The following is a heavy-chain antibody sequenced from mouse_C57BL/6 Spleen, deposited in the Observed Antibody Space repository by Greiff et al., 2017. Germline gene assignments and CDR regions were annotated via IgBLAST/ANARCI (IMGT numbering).Heavy chain of an antibody. D-gene: IGHD1-1*01. CDR1: GYTFTSYW. V-gene: IGHV1-64*01. CDR2: IHPNSGST. Sequence: QVQLKQPGAELVKPGASVKLSCKASGYTFTSYWMHWVKQRPGQGLEWIGMIHPNSGSTNYNEKFKSKATLTVDKSSSTAYMQLSSLTSEDSAVYYCARGGVVATNWYFDVWGTGTTVTVSS. J-gene: IGHJ1*03. CDR3: ARGGVVATNWYFDV.